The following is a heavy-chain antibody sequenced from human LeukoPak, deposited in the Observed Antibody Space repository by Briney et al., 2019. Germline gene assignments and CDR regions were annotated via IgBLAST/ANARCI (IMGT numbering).Heavy chain of an antibody. Sequence: GGSLRLSCAASGFTFSSYGMHWVRQAPGKGLEWVAVIWYDGSNKYYADSVKGRFTISRDNSKNTLYLQMNSLRAEDTAVYYCARDRAGICSSTSCYYYYGMDVWGQGTTVTVPS. CDR1: GFTFSSYG. CDR2: IWYDGSNK. V-gene: IGHV3-33*01. J-gene: IGHJ6*02. CDR3: ARDRAGICSSTSCYYYYGMDV. D-gene: IGHD2-2*01.